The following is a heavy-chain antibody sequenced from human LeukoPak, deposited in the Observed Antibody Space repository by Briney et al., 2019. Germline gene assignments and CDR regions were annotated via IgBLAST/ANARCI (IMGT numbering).Heavy chain of an antibody. D-gene: IGHD3-22*01. CDR2: ISSSSSYI. Sequence: PGGSLRLSCAASGFTFSSYSMNWVRQAPGKGLEWVSSISSSSSYIYYADSVKGRFTISRDNAKNPLYLQMNSLRAEDTAVYYCARSSQGDSSGYWWDYWGQGTLVTVSS. CDR3: ARSSQGDSSGYWWDY. V-gene: IGHV3-21*01. CDR1: GFTFSSYS. J-gene: IGHJ4*02.